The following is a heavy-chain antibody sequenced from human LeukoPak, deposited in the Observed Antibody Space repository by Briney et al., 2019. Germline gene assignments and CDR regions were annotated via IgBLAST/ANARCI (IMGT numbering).Heavy chain of an antibody. CDR2: IYTSGST. Sequence: SETLSLTCTVSGGSISSYYWSWIRQPAGKGLEWIGRIYTSGSTNYNPSLKSRVTMSVDTSKNQFSLKLSSVTAADTAVYYCAGDTYYYDSSGYIVFDYWGQGTLVTVSS. D-gene: IGHD3-22*01. CDR3: AGDTYYYDSSGYIVFDY. V-gene: IGHV4-4*07. J-gene: IGHJ4*02. CDR1: GGSISSYY.